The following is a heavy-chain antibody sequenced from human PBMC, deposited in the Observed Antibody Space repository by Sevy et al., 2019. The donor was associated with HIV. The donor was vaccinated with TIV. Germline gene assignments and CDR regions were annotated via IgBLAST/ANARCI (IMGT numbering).Heavy chain of an antibody. CDR1: GFTFSSYA. V-gene: IGHV3-48*02. Sequence: GGSLRLSCAASGFTFSSYAMSWVRQAPGKGLEWVSYISGNSAAIYYADSVKGRFTVSRDNDNDALYLQLNSLRYDDTALYYCARGPDCGGDCDIGFYYPLDVWGQGTTVTVSS. CDR2: ISGNSAAI. J-gene: IGHJ6*02. CDR3: ARGPDCGGDCDIGFYYPLDV. D-gene: IGHD2-21*02.